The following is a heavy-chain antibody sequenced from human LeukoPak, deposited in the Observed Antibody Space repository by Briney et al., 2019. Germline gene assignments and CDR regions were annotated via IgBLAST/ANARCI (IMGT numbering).Heavy chain of an antibody. CDR2: INPSGGST. V-gene: IGHV1-46*01. Sequence: ASVKVSCKASGYTFTSYYMHWVRQAPGQGLEWMRIINPSGGSTSYAQKFQGRVTMTGDTSTSTVYMELSSLRSEDTAVYYCARVGLRSYPPYYFDYWGQGTLVTVSS. CDR1: GYTFTSYY. D-gene: IGHD1-26*01. CDR3: ARVGLRSYPPYYFDY. J-gene: IGHJ4*02.